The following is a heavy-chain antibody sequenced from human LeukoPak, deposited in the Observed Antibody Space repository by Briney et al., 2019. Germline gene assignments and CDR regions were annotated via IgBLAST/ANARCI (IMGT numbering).Heavy chain of an antibody. CDR3: ARDRSTFLGGGAFDI. Sequence: SETLSLTCTVSGGSISSGDYYWSWIRQPPGKGLEWIGYIYYSGSTYYNPSLKSRVTISVDTSKNQFSLKLSSVTAADTAVYYCARDRSTFLGGGAFDIWGQGTMVTVSS. V-gene: IGHV4-30-4*08. CDR1: GGSISSGDYY. J-gene: IGHJ3*02. D-gene: IGHD3-16*01. CDR2: IYYSGST.